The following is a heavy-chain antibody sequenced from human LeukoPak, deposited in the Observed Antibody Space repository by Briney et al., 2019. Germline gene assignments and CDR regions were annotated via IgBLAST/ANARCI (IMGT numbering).Heavy chain of an antibody. V-gene: IGHV1-18*01. Sequence: ASVKVSCKAPGYTFTSYGISWVRQAPGQGLEWMGWISAYNGNTNYAQKLQGRVTMTTDTSTSTAYMELRSLRSDDTAVYYCARAEAYCSSTSCYLGDYWGQGTLVTVSS. CDR1: GYTFTSYG. D-gene: IGHD2-2*01. CDR2: ISAYNGNT. J-gene: IGHJ4*02. CDR3: ARAEAYCSSTSCYLGDY.